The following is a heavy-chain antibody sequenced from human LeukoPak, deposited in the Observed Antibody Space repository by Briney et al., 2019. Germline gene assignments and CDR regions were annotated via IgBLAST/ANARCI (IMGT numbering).Heavy chain of an antibody. CDR2: IDPSDSYT. CDR3: ARLFTGEPDY. D-gene: IGHD7-27*01. Sequence: PGESLRISCKGSGDSFTSNWIIWGGQMPGKGLEWMGRIDPSDSYTNINPSFQGHVTFSADKSISTAYLQWSSLKASDTAMYYCARLFTGEPDYWGQGALVTVSS. V-gene: IGHV5-10-1*01. J-gene: IGHJ4*02. CDR1: GDSFTSNW.